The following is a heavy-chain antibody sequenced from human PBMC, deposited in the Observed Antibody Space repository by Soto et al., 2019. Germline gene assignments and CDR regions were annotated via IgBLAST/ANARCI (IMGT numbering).Heavy chain of an antibody. CDR1: GGSFSGYY. V-gene: IGHV4-34*01. D-gene: IGHD4-17*01. CDR3: ARDNRTMTTVTIAYYYYYGMDV. J-gene: IGHJ6*02. Sequence: SETLSLTCAVYGGSFSGYYWSWIRQPPGKGLKWIREINHSGSTNYNPSLKSRVTISVDTSKNQFSLKLSSVTAADTAVYYCARDNRTMTTVTIAYYYYYGMDVWGQGTTVTVSS. CDR2: INHSGST.